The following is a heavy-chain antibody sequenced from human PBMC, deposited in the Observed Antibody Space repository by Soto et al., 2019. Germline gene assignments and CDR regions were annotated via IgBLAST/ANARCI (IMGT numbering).Heavy chain of an antibody. J-gene: IGHJ4*02. V-gene: IGHV4-59*01. Sequence: PSETLSLTCTVSGGSISSYYWSWIRQPPGKGLEWIGYIYYSGSTNYNPSLKSRVTISVDTSKNQFSLKLSSVTAADTAVYYCARVGSSSWFRPFDYWGQGTLVTVS. CDR3: ARVGSSSWFRPFDY. D-gene: IGHD6-13*01. CDR1: GGSISSYY. CDR2: IYYSGST.